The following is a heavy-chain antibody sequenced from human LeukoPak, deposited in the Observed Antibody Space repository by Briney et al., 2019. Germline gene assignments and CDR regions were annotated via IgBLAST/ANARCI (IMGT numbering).Heavy chain of an antibody. CDR3: VRDGANWEEPYDAFYT. CDR2: LYTTGTT. D-gene: IGHD1-26*01. CDR1: GASITSCY. V-gene: IGHV4-4*07. J-gene: IGHJ3*02. Sequence: PSETLTHTCAVSGASITSCYWSRVRQSAGKGLEWIGRLYTTGTTNYNPSLKSRVTMSGDSSKNQLSLTLTSVTAADTAVYYCVRDGANWEEPYDAFYTCGQGTLVTVSS.